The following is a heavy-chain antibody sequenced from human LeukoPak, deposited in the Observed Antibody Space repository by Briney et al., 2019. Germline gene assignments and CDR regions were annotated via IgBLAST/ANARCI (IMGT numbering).Heavy chain of an antibody. J-gene: IGHJ6*02. CDR2: IIPIFGTA. CDR1: GGTFSSYA. Sequence: ASVKVSCKASGGTFSSYAISWVRQAPGQGLEWMGGIIPIFGTANYAQKFQGRVTITADESTSTAYMELSSLRSKDTAVYYCARDSRPYYYYGMDVWGQGTTVTVSS. V-gene: IGHV1-69*13. CDR3: ARDSRPYYYYGMDV.